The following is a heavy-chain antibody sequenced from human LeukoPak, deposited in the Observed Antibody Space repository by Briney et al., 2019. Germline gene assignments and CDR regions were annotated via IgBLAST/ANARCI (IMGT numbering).Heavy chain of an antibody. CDR2: INSDGSST. J-gene: IGHJ4*02. Sequence: PGGSLRLSCAASGFTFTNAWVSWVRQAPGKGLVWVSRINSDGSSTSYADSVKGRFTISRDNAKNTLYLQMNSLRAEDTAVYYCARPTRDSSGYRYWGQGTLVTVSS. D-gene: IGHD3-22*01. V-gene: IGHV3-74*01. CDR1: GFTFTNAW. CDR3: ARPTRDSSGYRY.